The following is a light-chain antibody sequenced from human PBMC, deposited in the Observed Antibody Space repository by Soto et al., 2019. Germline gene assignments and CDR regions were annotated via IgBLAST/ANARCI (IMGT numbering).Light chain of an antibody. CDR2: GNS. V-gene: IGLV1-40*01. CDR3: QSYDSRLSGYV. CDR1: SSNIGAGYE. Sequence: QSVLTQPPSVSGAPGQRVTIPCSGSSSNIGAGYEVHWYQQFPRTAPKLLIYGNSNRPSGVPDRFSGSMSGTSASLAISGLQAEDEADYYCQSYDSRLSGYVFGTGTKVTVL. J-gene: IGLJ1*01.